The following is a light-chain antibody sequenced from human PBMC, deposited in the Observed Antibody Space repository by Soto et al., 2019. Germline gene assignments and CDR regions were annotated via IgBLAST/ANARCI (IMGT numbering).Light chain of an antibody. CDR2: EVT. CDR3: SSYTTSTTLVV. V-gene: IGLV2-14*01. Sequence: QSVLTQPAPVTGSPGQSITISCTGTSSDIGGYMYVSWYQQHPGKAPKLMIYEVTNRPSGVSDRFSGSKSGNTASLTISGLLAEDEANYYCSSYTTSTTLVVFGGGTKVTVL. J-gene: IGLJ2*01. CDR1: SSDIGGYMY.